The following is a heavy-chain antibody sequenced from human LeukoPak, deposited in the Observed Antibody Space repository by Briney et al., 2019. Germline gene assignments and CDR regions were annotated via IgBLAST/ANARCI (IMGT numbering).Heavy chain of an antibody. Sequence: GGPLRLSCAASGFTFSTYSMNWVRQAPGKGLEWVSYISSRSSTIYYVDSVKGRSTISRDNAKNSLYLQMNSLRAEDTAVYYCARDLDTYYGMDVWGQGTTVTVSS. D-gene: IGHD5-18*01. CDR1: GFTFSTYS. CDR2: ISSRSSTI. CDR3: ARDLDTYYGMDV. V-gene: IGHV3-48*01. J-gene: IGHJ6*02.